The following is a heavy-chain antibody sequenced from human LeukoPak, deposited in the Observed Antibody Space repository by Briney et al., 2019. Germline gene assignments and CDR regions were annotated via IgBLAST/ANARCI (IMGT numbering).Heavy chain of an antibody. Sequence: GASVKVSCKASGGTFSSYAISWVRQAPGQGLEWMGGIIPIFGTANYAQKFQGRVTITADKSTSTAYMELSSLRSEDTAVYYCASNGLPPDYYYYYGMDVWGKGTTVTVSS. CDR2: IIPIFGTA. J-gene: IGHJ6*04. V-gene: IGHV1-69*06. CDR3: ASNGLPPDYYYYYGMDV. D-gene: IGHD4-17*01. CDR1: GGTFSSYA.